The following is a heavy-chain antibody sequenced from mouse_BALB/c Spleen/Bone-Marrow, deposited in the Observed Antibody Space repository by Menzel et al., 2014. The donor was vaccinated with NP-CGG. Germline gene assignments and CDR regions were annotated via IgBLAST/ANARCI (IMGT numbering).Heavy chain of an antibody. D-gene: IGHD2-4*01. CDR2: ISSGGSA. Sequence: EVQLQESGGGLVKPGGSLKLSCAASGFTFSNFAMSWVRQTPDKRLEWVASISSGGSAYYPDSVKGRLSISRDNARDILVLQMSILRSEGTAMYYCARCYDYDFYYWGQGSTRTVSS. V-gene: IGHV5-6-5*01. CDR3: ARCYDYDFYY. J-gene: IGHJ2*01. CDR1: GFTFSNFA.